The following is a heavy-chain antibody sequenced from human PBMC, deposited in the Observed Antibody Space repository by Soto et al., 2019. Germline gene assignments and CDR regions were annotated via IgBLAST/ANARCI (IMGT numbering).Heavy chain of an antibody. CDR3: TTGSDYSIGYYYYYYYMDV. J-gene: IGHJ6*03. D-gene: IGHD4-4*01. CDR2: IKSKTDGGTT. V-gene: IGHV3-15*01. CDR1: RFTFSNAW. Sequence: PGGSLRLSSAASRFTFSNAWMSWVRQAPGKGLEWVGRIKSKTDGGTTDYAAPVKGRFTISRDDSKNTLYLQMNSPKTEDTAVYYCTTGSDYSIGYYYYYYYMDVWGKGTTVTVSS.